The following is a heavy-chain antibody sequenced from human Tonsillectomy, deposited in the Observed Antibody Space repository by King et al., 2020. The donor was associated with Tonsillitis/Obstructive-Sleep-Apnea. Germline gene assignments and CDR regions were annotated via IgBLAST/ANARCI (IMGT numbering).Heavy chain of an antibody. CDR3: ARVPTGLYYYYYMGV. V-gene: IGHV4-59*08. Sequence: QLQESGPGLVKPSETLSLTCTVSGGSISSYYWSWIRQPPGKGLEWIGYIYYSGSTNYNPSLKSRVTISVDTSKNQFSLKLSSVTAADTAVYYCARVPTGLYYYYYMGVWGKGTTVTVSS. D-gene: IGHD3-9*01. CDR1: GGSISSYY. CDR2: IYYSGST. J-gene: IGHJ6*03.